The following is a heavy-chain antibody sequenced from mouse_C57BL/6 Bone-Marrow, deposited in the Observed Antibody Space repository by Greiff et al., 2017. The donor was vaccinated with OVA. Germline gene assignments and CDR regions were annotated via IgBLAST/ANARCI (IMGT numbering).Heavy chain of an antibody. CDR3: ALIYYDYDEGLEYYFDY. D-gene: IGHD2-4*01. CDR1: GYTFTSYG. Sequence: VQLQQSGAELARPGASVKLSCKASGYTFTSYGISWVKQRTGQGLEWIGEIYPRSGNTYYNEKFKGKATLTADKSSSTAYMELRSLTSDDSAVYFCALIYYDYDEGLEYYFDYWGQGTTLTVSS. CDR2: IYPRSGNT. J-gene: IGHJ2*01. V-gene: IGHV1-81*01.